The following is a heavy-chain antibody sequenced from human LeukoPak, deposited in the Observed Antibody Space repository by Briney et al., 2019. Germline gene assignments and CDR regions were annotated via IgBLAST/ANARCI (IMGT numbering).Heavy chain of an antibody. J-gene: IGHJ5*02. CDR3: YGSGSYYNNWFDP. Sequence: PXXSLXLSCAASGFTFSSYSMNWVRQAPGKGLEWVSSISSSSSYIYYADSVKGRFTISRDNAKNSLYLQMNSLRAEDTAVYYCYGSGSYYNNWFDPWGQGTLVTVSS. CDR1: GFTFSSYS. V-gene: IGHV3-21*01. D-gene: IGHD3-10*01. CDR2: ISSSSSYI.